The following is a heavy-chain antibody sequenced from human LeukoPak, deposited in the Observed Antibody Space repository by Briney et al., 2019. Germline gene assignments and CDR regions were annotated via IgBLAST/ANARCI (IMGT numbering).Heavy chain of an antibody. CDR3: ARVGGYDILTGSLDY. J-gene: IGHJ4*02. CDR1: GFTFSSYE. V-gene: IGHV3-48*03. Sequence: GGSLRLSCAASGFTFSSYEMNWVRQAPGKGLEWVSYISSSGSTIYYAGSVKGRFTISRDNAKNSLYLQMNSLRAEDTAVYYCARVGGYDILTGSLDYWGQGTLVTVSS. D-gene: IGHD3-9*01. CDR2: ISSSGSTI.